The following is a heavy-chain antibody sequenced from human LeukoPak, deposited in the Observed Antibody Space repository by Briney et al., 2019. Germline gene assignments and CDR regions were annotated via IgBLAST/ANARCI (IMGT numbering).Heavy chain of an antibody. Sequence: PSETLSLTCTVSGVSISYYYWSWIRQPPGKGLEWIGYIYYSGSTNYNPSLKSRVTISVDTSKNQFSLKLSSVTAADTAVYYCARTISRYCSGGSCQALGYWGQGTLVTVSS. V-gene: IGHV4-59*01. CDR2: IYYSGST. CDR3: ARTISRYCSGGSCQALGY. CDR1: GVSISYYY. J-gene: IGHJ4*02. D-gene: IGHD2-15*01.